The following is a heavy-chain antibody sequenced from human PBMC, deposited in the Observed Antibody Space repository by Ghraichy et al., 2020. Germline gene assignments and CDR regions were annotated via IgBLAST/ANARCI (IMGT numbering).Heavy chain of an antibody. CDR2: INHSGST. CDR1: GGSFSGYY. J-gene: IGHJ4*02. CDR3: ARGHRLFVVVPAAIPPRYYFDY. V-gene: IGHV4-34*01. Sequence: SETLSLTCAVYGGSFSGYYWSWIRQPPGKGLEWIGEINHSGSTNYNPSLKSRVTISVDTSKNQFSLKLSSVTAADTAVYYCARGHRLFVVVPAAIPPRYYFDYWGQGTLVTVSS. D-gene: IGHD2-2*02.